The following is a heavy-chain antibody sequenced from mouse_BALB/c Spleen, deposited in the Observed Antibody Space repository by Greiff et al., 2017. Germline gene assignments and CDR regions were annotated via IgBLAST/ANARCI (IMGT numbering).Heavy chain of an antibody. D-gene: IGHD1-1*02. CDR2: IRLKSNNYAT. CDR1: GFTFSNYW. CDR3: TIGSCDV. J-gene: IGHJ1*01. V-gene: IGHV6-6*02. Sequence: EVKLVESGGGLVQPGGSMKLSCVASGFTFSNYWMNWVRQSPEKGLEWVAEIRLKSNNYATHYAESVKGRFTISRDDSKSSVYLQMNNLRAEDTGIYYCTIGSCDVWGAGTTVTVSS.